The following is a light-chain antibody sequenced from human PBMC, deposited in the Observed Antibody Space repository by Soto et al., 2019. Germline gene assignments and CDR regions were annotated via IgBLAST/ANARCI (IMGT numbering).Light chain of an antibody. CDR1: QSVSSY. Sequence: EIVLTQSPATPSLSPGESVTLSCRASQSVSSYLAWYQQKPGQAPRLLIYDASNRATDIPARFSGSGSGTDFTLTISSLESEDFGVYYCQQRGKWPRTFGQGTKLEIK. V-gene: IGKV3-11*01. CDR3: QQRGKWPRT. CDR2: DAS. J-gene: IGKJ2*01.